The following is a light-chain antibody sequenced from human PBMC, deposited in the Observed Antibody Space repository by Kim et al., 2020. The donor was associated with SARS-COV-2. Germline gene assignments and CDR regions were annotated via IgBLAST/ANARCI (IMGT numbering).Light chain of an antibody. CDR2: DNN. CDR1: SSNIGSNS. Sequence: GQTVTISCSGSSSNIGSNSVSWYQQFPGTAPKLLIYDNNQRPSGIPDRFSGSKSGTSATLGITGLQTGDEADYYCGTWDSRLSGGVFGGGTKLTVL. CDR3: GTWDSRLSGGV. V-gene: IGLV1-51*01. J-gene: IGLJ3*02.